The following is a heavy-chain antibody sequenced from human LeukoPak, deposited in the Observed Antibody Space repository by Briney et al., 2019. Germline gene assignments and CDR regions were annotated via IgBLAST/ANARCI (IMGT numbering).Heavy chain of an antibody. CDR3: ARGCYYYGSGSYCLCGMDV. D-gene: IGHD3-10*01. J-gene: IGHJ6*02. V-gene: IGHV1-69*17. CDR2: IIPIFGIA. CDR1: GGTFICYA. Sequence: SVKVSCKASGGTFICYAISWVRQAPGQGREWMGGIIPIFGIANYAQKFQGRVTITADKSTSTAYMELSSLRSEDTAVYYCARGCYYYGSGSYCLCGMDVWGQGTTVTVSS.